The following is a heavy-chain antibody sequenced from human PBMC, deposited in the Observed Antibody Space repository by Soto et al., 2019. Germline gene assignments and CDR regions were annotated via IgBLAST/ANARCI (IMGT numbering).Heavy chain of an antibody. V-gene: IGHV4-34*01. Sequence: SSETLSLTCAVYGGSFSGYYWSWIRQPPGKGLEWIGEINHSGSTNYNPSLKSRVTISVDTSKNQFSLKLSSVTAADTAVYYCARRVGSLDYWGQGTLVTVSS. D-gene: IGHD2-15*01. CDR1: GGSFSGYY. J-gene: IGHJ4*02. CDR3: ARRVGSLDY. CDR2: INHSGST.